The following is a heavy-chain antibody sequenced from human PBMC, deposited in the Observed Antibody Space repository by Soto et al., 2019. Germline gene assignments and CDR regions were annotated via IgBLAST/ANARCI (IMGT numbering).Heavy chain of an antibody. V-gene: IGHV3-9*01. CDR2: ISRNSGSI. CDR1: GFTFDDFA. J-gene: IGHJ5*02. CDR3: AKDNSWGLGGSNWFDP. Sequence: GGSLRLSCAASGFTFDDFAMHWVRQVPGKGLEWVSGISRNSGSIAYADSVKGRFTISRDNAKNSLYLQMNSLRAEDTALYYCAKDNSWGLGGSNWFDPWGQGTLVTVSS. D-gene: IGHD1-26*01.